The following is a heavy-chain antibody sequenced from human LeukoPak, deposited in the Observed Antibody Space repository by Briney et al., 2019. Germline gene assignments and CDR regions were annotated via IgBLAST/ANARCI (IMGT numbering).Heavy chain of an antibody. CDR3: AKEIAAAGTLGYCDY. J-gene: IGHJ4*02. Sequence: GGSLRLSCTVSGFTVSTNSMSWVRQAPGKGLEWVSFIYSDNTHYSDSVKGRFTISRDKSKNTLYLQMNSLRTDDTAVYYCAKEIAAAGTLGYCDYWGQGALVTVSS. CDR2: IYSDNT. CDR1: GFTVSTNS. V-gene: IGHV3-66*02. D-gene: IGHD6-13*01.